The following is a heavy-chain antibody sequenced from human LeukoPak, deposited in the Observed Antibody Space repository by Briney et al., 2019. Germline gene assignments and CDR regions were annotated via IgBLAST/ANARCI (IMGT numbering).Heavy chain of an antibody. CDR1: GFTFSSYG. V-gene: IGHV3-30*18. CDR2: ISYDGSSK. D-gene: IGHD3-22*01. CDR3: AKAAQSLPYYYDSSGYYSNAFDI. J-gene: IGHJ3*02. Sequence: GRSLRLSCAASGFTFSSYGMHWVRQAPGKGLEWVAVISYDGSSKYYADSVKGRFTISRDNSKNTLYLQMNSLRAEDTAVYYCAKAAQSLPYYYDSSGYYSNAFDIWGQGTMVTVSS.